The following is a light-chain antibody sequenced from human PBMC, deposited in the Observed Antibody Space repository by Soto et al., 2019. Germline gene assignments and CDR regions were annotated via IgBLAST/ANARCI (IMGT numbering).Light chain of an antibody. Sequence: QSVLTQPASVSGSPGQSITISCTGTSSDVGGYNYVSWYQQHPGKAPKLMIYDVSNRPSGVSNRFSGSKSGNTASLTISGLQDEDEADYYCSSYTSSSTPGVVFGGGTKLTVL. CDR2: DVS. CDR3: SSYTSSSTPGVV. V-gene: IGLV2-14*01. J-gene: IGLJ2*01. CDR1: SSDVGGYNY.